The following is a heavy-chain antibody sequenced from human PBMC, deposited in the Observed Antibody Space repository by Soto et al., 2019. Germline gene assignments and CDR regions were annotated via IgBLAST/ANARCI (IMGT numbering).Heavy chain of an antibody. CDR1: GGSVSSRAHY. J-gene: IGHJ4*02. D-gene: IGHD5-18*01. Sequence: SETLSLTCTVSGGSVSSRAHYWGWIRQTPGKGLEWIGNIYYSGTTSYNPSLKSRVTISVDTSKNQFSLKLTSVTAADTAVYYCARQDPLSGYGYGLGGYYFDYWGQGTLVTVSS. CDR3: ARQDPLSGYGYGLGGYYFDY. CDR2: IYYSGTT. V-gene: IGHV4-39*01.